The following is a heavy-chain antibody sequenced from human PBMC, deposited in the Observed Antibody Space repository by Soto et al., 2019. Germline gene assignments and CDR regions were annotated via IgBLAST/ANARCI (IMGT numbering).Heavy chain of an antibody. D-gene: IGHD6-6*01. CDR2: ISGSGGST. V-gene: IGHV3-23*01. CDR1: GFTFSRFA. J-gene: IGHJ5*02. Sequence: GGSLRLSCAGSGFTFSRFAMSWVRQAPGKGLEWVSAISGSGGSTYYADSVKGRFTISRDNSKNTLYLQMNSLRAEDTAVYYCAKEGSSSSYNWFDPWGQGTLVTVSS. CDR3: AKEGSSSSYNWFDP.